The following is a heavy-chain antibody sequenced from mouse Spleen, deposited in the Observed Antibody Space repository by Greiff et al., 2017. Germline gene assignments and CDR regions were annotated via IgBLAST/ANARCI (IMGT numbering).Heavy chain of an antibody. CDR2: IHPNSGST. Sequence: VQLQQPGAELVKPGASVKLSCKASGYTFTSYWMHWVKQRPGQGLEWIGMIHPNSGSTNYNEKFKSKATLTVDKSSSTAYMQLSSLTSEDSAVYYCASRTTVVATSNYYAMDYWGQGTSVTVSS. J-gene: IGHJ4*01. CDR1: GYTFTSYW. V-gene: IGHV1-64*01. CDR3: ASRTTVVATSNYYAMDY. D-gene: IGHD1-1*01.